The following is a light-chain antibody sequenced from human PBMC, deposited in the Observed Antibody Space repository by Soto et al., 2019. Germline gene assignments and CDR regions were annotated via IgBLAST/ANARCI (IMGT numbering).Light chain of an antibody. Sequence: QSVLTQPPSASGSPGQSVTISCTATSGDVGGYNYVSWYQQHPGKAPKLMIYEVSKRPSGVPDRFSGSKSGNTASLTVSGLQAEDEADYYCSSYAGSNNYVFGTGTKVTVL. CDR3: SSYAGSNNYV. CDR1: SGDVGGYNY. CDR2: EVS. V-gene: IGLV2-8*01. J-gene: IGLJ1*01.